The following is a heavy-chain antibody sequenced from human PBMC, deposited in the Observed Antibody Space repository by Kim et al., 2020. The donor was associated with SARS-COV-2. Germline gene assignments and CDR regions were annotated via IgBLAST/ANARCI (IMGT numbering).Heavy chain of an antibody. CDR3: ARDRVPMRSSTSSDA. CDR2: IRTGAYGGTT. Sequence: GGSLRLSCRASGFTFGDFVMSWVRQAPGKGLEWVAFIRTGAYGGTTEYARSVRGRFTIPRDDSESAAYLQMISLKTEDTAVYDCARDRVPMRSSTSSDA. CDR1: GFTFGDFV. D-gene: IGHD2-2*01. J-gene: IGHJ3*01. V-gene: IGHV3-49*04.